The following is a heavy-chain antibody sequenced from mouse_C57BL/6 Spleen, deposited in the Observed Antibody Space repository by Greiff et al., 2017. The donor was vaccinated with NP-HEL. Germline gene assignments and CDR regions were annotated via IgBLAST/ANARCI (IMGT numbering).Heavy chain of an antibody. CDR1: GFSLTNYG. CDR3: AKSNWDVNYYAMDY. CDR2: IRRGGSR. Sequence: QVQLKESGPGLVQPSQSLSITCTVSGFSLTNYGVHWVRQSPGKGLEWLGVIRRGGSRDYNAEFMSSLSITKDNSKSQVFFKMNMLQADDTAIYYCAKSNWDVNYYAMDYWGQGTSVTVSS. J-gene: IGHJ4*01. V-gene: IGHV2-5*01. D-gene: IGHD4-1*01.